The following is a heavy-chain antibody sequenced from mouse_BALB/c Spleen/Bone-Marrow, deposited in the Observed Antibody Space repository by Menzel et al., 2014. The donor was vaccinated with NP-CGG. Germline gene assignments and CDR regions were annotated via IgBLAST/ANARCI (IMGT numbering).Heavy chain of an antibody. CDR2: ILPGSGST. CDR3: AGNYGNYVWFAN. V-gene: IGHV1-9*01. D-gene: IGHD2-1*01. Sequence: VQLVESGAELMKPGASVKISCKATGYTFSRYWIEWVKQRPGHGLEWIGEILPGSGSTNYNEKFKGKATFTADTSSNTAYMQLSSLTSEDSAVYYCAGNYGNYVWFANWGQGTLVTVSA. CDR1: GYTFSRYW. J-gene: IGHJ3*01.